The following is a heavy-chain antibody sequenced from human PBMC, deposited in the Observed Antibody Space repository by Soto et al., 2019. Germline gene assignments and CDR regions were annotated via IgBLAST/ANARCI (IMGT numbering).Heavy chain of an antibody. D-gene: IGHD6-13*01. CDR3: ARDQQPYSYGMDV. CDR2: IDGSGYST. J-gene: IGHJ6*02. V-gene: IGHV3-23*01. Sequence: EVQVLESGGDLVQPGGSLRVSCTASGFIFSSYDMDWVRQAPGKGLEWVSGIDGSGYSTYYADSVKGRFTISRDNSKNTLYLQMNSLRAEDTARYYCARDQQPYSYGMDVWGQGTTVTVSS. CDR1: GFIFSSYD.